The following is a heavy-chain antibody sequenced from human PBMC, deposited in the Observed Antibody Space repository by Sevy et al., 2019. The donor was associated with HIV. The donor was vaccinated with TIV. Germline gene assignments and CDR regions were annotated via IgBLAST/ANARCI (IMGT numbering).Heavy chain of an antibody. CDR1: GFTFGDYA. V-gene: IGHV3-20*04. Sequence: GGSLRLSCAASGFTFGDYAMRWVRQGPGKGLEWVSGINWNGGSTGYADSVKGRFTISRDNAKNSLYLQMNSLRAEDTALYYCARGVWGYDDVFDIWGQGTMVTVSS. CDR3: ARGVWGYDDVFDI. J-gene: IGHJ3*02. CDR2: INWNGGST. D-gene: IGHD3-16*01.